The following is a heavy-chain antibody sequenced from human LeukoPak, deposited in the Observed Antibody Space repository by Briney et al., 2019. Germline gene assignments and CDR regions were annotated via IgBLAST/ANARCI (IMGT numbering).Heavy chain of an antibody. CDR3: ARLINAVQPWITRAFDI. CDR1: GGTFSSYA. J-gene: IGHJ3*02. CDR2: IIPIFGTA. D-gene: IGHD5-12*01. Sequence: AASVKVSCKASGGTFSSYAISWVRQAPGQGLEWMGGIIPIFGTANYAQKFQGRVTITADESTSTAYMELSSLRSEDTAVYYCARLINAVQPWITRAFDIWGQGTMVTVSS. V-gene: IGHV1-69*13.